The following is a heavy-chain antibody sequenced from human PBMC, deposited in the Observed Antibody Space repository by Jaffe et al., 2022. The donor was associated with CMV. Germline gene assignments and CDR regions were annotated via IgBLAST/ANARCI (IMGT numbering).Heavy chain of an antibody. CDR2: ISNDGNTK. D-gene: IGHD1-1*01. CDR3: TGPVSSDY. V-gene: IGHV3-30*03. Sequence: QVQLVESGGGVVQPGRSLRLSCVASGFTFRSYGMHWVRQGPGKGLEWVAVISNDGNTKYYADSVKGRFTISRDNSKNTLYLQMNSLRAEDTAMYYCTGPVSSDYWGQGTLVTVSS. CDR1: GFTFRSYG. J-gene: IGHJ4*02.